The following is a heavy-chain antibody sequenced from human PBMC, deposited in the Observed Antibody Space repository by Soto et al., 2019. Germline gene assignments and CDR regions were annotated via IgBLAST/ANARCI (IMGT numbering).Heavy chain of an antibody. CDR2: IIPILGIA. CDR3: ARERGYYGSGSYYDPTEADNWFDP. J-gene: IGHJ5*02. D-gene: IGHD3-10*01. Sequence: GASVKVSCKASGGTFSSYTISWVRQAPGQGLEWMGRIIPILGIANYAQKFQGRVTITADKSTSTAYMELSSLRSEDTAVYYCARERGYYGSGSYYDPTEADNWFDPWGQGTLVTVSS. CDR1: GGTFSSYT. V-gene: IGHV1-69*04.